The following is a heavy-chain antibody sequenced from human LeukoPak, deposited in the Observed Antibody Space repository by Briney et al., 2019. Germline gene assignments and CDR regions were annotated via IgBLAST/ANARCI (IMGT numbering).Heavy chain of an antibody. CDR2: ISSSGSTI. CDR3: ASSQGSWPDYFDF. D-gene: IGHD6-13*01. V-gene: IGHV3-48*03. Sequence: GGSLRLSCAASGFTFSRYEMNWVRQAPGKRLEWVSYISSSGSTIYYADSVKGRFTISRDNAKNSLYLQMNSLRAEDTAVYYCASSQGSWPDYFDFWGQGTLVTVSS. J-gene: IGHJ4*02. CDR1: GFTFSRYE.